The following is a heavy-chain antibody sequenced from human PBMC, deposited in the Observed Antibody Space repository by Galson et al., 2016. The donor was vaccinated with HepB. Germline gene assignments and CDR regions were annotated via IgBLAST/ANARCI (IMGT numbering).Heavy chain of an antibody. J-gene: IGHJ6*02. CDR2: IYPGDSEI. CDR1: GYSFPYYW. V-gene: IGHV5-51*01. Sequence: QSGAEVKKAGESLKISCKASGYSFPYYWIGWVRQKPGKGLEWMGIIYPGDSEIRYSPSFQGQVTMSVDKSISTAFLQWSSLKASDTAMYYCASQYNFWSGYAESDYGMDVWGQGTTVTVSS. CDR3: ASQYNFWSGYAESDYGMDV. D-gene: IGHD3-3*01.